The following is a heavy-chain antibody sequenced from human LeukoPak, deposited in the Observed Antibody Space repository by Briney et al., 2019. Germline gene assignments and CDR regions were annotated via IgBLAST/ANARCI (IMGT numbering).Heavy chain of an antibody. CDR3: ARVFSSSPPGHAFDI. D-gene: IGHD6-13*01. CDR2: ISSSSSTI. CDR1: GFTFSSYS. V-gene: IGHV3-48*04. J-gene: IGHJ3*02. Sequence: PGGSLRLSCAASGFTFSSYSMNWVRQAPGKGLEWVSYISSSSSTIYYADSVKGRFTISRDNAKNSLYLQMNSLRAEDTAVYYCARVFSSSPPGHAFDIWGQGTMVTVSS.